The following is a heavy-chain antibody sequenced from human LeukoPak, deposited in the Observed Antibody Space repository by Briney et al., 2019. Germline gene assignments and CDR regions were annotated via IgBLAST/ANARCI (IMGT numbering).Heavy chain of an antibody. CDR1: GFAVTDNY. J-gene: IGHJ3*02. D-gene: IGHD5-12*01. V-gene: IGHV3-53*04. CDR2: IYSGGDT. CDR3: ARGGFSGYDREAFDI. Sequence: GGSLTLSCAASGFAVTDNYISWVRQAPGKGLEWVSIIYSGGDTNFADSVKGRLAISRHSSKNTLYLQMNSLRAEDTAVYYCARGGFSGYDREAFDIWGQGTLITVSS.